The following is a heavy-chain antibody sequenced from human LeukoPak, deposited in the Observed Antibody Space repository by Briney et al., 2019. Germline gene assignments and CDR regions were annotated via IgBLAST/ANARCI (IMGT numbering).Heavy chain of an antibody. CDR2: ISSSGSTI. D-gene: IGHD3-22*01. Sequence: HSGGSLRLSCAASGFTFSSYEMNWVRQAPGKGLEWVSYISSSGSTIYYADSVKGRFTISRDNAKNSLYLQMNSLRPEDTAVYYCAKDFSVYYYDSRVLDYWGQGTLVTVSS. V-gene: IGHV3-48*03. CDR3: AKDFSVYYYDSRVLDY. CDR1: GFTFSSYE. J-gene: IGHJ4*02.